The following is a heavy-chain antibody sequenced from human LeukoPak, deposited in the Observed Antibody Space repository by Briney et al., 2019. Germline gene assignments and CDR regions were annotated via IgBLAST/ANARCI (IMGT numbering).Heavy chain of an antibody. CDR2: ISPSGGIT. CDR3: AKDDDWGRYKH. V-gene: IGHV3-23*01. J-gene: IGHJ1*01. Sequence: GGSLRFSCAASGFTFSSYSMNWVRQAPGKGLEWVSGISPSGGITYYADSVKGRFTISRDNSKNTQSLQMNSLRAEDTAVYYCAKDDDWGRYKHWGQGTLVTVSS. CDR1: GFTFSSYS. D-gene: IGHD3-16*01.